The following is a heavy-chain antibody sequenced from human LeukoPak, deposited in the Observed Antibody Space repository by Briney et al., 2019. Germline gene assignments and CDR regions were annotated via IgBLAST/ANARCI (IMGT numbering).Heavy chain of an antibody. Sequence: SVKVSCKASGGTFSSYAISWVRQAPGQGLEWMGRIIPILGIANYAQKFRGRVTITADKSTSTAYMELSSLRSEDTAVYYCARAYSSSSYDYYYWGQGTLVTVSS. J-gene: IGHJ4*02. CDR2: IIPILGIA. CDR3: ARAYSSSSYDYYY. CDR1: GGTFSSYA. D-gene: IGHD6-6*01. V-gene: IGHV1-69*04.